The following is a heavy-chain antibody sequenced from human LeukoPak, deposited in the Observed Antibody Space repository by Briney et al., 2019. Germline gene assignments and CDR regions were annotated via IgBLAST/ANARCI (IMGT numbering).Heavy chain of an antibody. CDR3: ARELGSVVRVPSAP. D-gene: IGHD3-10*01. CDR2: ISSSGSTI. J-gene: IGHJ5*02. CDR1: GFTFSDYY. V-gene: IGHV3-11*01. Sequence: GGSLRLSCAASGFTFSDYYMSWIRQAPGKGLEWVSYISSSGSTIYYADSVKGRFTISRDNAKNSLYLQMNSLRAEDTAVYYCARELGSVVRVPSAPWGQGTLVTVSS.